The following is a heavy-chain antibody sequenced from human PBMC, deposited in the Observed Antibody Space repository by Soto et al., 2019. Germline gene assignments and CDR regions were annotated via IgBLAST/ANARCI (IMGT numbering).Heavy chain of an antibody. Sequence: GGSLRLSCAASGFTFSSYGMHWVRQAPGKGLEWVAVIWYDGSNKYYADSVKGRFTISRDNSKNTLYLQMNSLRAEDTAVYYCAGDGGGGTIFDYWGQGTLVTVSS. CDR2: IWYDGSNK. D-gene: IGHD2-15*01. V-gene: IGHV3-33*01. CDR3: AGDGGGGTIFDY. J-gene: IGHJ4*02. CDR1: GFTFSSYG.